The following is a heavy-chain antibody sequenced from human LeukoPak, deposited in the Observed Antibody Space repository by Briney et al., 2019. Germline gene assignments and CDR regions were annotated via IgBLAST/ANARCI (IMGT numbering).Heavy chain of an antibody. Sequence: PSETLSLTCTVSGGSISSYYWSWIRQPPGKGLEWIGYIYYSGSTNYNPSLKSRVTISVDTSKNQFSLKLSSVTAADTAVYYCARGGSVAAAGRGGHFDYWGQGTLVTVSS. D-gene: IGHD6-13*01. CDR2: IYYSGST. V-gene: IGHV4-59*01. J-gene: IGHJ4*02. CDR1: GGSISSYY. CDR3: ARGGSVAAAGRGGHFDY.